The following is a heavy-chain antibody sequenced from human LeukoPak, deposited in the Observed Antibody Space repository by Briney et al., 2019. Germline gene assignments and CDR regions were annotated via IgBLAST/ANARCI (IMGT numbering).Heavy chain of an antibody. CDR2: INHSGST. D-gene: IGHD1-26*01. CDR1: GGSFSGYY. Sequence: SETLSLTCAVYGGSFSGYYWSWIRQPPGKGLEWIGEINHSGSTNYNPSLKSRVTMSVDTSKNLFSLKVSSVTAADTAVYYCARGRSNYYGMDVWGQGTTVTVSS. CDR3: ARGRSNYYGMDV. V-gene: IGHV4-34*01. J-gene: IGHJ6*02.